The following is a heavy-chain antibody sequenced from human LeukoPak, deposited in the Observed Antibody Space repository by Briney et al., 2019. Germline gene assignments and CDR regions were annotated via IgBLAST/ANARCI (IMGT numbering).Heavy chain of an antibody. CDR3: ARTQSQSGSYRYYFGY. Sequence: SETLSLTCAVYGGSFSGYYWSWIRQPPGKGLEWIGEINHSGSTNYNPSLKSRVTMSVDPSKNQFSLKLNSVTAADTAVYYCARTQSQSGSYRYYFGYWGQGTLVTVSS. J-gene: IGHJ4*02. CDR1: GGSFSGYY. CDR2: INHSGST. D-gene: IGHD1-26*01. V-gene: IGHV4-34*01.